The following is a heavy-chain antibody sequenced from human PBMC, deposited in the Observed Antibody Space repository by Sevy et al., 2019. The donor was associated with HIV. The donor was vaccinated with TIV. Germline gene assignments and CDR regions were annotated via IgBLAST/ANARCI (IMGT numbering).Heavy chain of an antibody. V-gene: IGHV4-31*03. CDR1: GGSISSGGYY. CDR3: ARSRVITGTFDY. Sequence: SETLSLTCTVSGGSISSGGYYWSWIRQHPGKGLEWIGYIYYSGSTYYNPSLKSRVTISVDTSKNQFSLKLGSVTAADTAVYYCARSRVITGTFDYWGQGTLVTVSS. J-gene: IGHJ4*02. D-gene: IGHD1-20*01. CDR2: IYYSGST.